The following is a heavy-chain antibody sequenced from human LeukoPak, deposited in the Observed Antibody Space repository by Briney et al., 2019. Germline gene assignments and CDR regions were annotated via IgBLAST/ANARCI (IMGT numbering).Heavy chain of an antibody. J-gene: IGHJ4*02. CDR2: ISYDGNNK. CDR1: GFTFSSYD. V-gene: IGHV3-30*03. CDR3: ARLPRSGWYDFYDY. Sequence: GRSLRLSCAASGFTFSSYDMHWVRQAPGKGLEWVAIISYDGNNKYYADSVKGRFTISRDNSKNTLYLQVNSLRAEDTAVYYCARLPRSGWYDFYDYWGQGTLVTVSS. D-gene: IGHD6-19*01.